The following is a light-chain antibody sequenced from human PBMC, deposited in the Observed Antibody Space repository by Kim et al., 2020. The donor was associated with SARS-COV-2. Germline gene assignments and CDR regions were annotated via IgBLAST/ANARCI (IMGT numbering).Light chain of an antibody. CDR2: AAS. CDR3: LQYDTHPRT. V-gene: IGKV1-17*03. J-gene: IGKJ1*01. CDR1: QDISNF. Sequence: SASVGDRVTITCRASQDISNFLVWFQQKPGKVPKRLIYAASNLESGVPARFSGSGSATEFTLTITSLHPEDFATYYCLQYDTHPRTFGQGTKLEI.